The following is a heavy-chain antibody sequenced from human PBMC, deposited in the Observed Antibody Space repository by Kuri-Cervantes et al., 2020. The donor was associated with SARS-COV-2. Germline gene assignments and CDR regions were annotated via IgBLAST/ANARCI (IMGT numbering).Heavy chain of an antibody. D-gene: IGHD2-2*02. CDR1: GFTFSSYG. Sequence: GESLKISCAASGFTFSSYGMHWVRQAPGKGLVWVSRINSDGSSTSYADSVKGRFTISRDNAKNTLYLQMNSLRAEDTAVYYCARPPPGYCSSTSCYTGGDFDLWGRGTLVTDSS. J-gene: IGHJ2*01. CDR3: ARPPPGYCSSTSCYTGGDFDL. CDR2: INSDGSST. V-gene: IGHV3-74*01.